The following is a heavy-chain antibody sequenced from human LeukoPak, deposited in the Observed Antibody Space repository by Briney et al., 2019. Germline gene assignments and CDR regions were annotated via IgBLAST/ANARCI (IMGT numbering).Heavy chain of an antibody. CDR2: IIGSGGST. CDR3: ARDYCSSTSCYFPDSGMDV. Sequence: GGSLRLSCAASGFTFNNYAMTWVRQAPGKGLEWVSTIIGSGGSTDYADSVKGRFTISRDNSKNTLFLQMNSLRAEDTAVYYCARDYCSSTSCYFPDSGMDVWGQGTTVTVSS. J-gene: IGHJ6*02. D-gene: IGHD2-2*01. CDR1: GFTFNNYA. V-gene: IGHV3-23*01.